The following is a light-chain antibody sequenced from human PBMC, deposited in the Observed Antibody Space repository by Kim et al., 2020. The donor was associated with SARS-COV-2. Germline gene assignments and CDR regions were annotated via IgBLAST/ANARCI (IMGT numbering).Light chain of an antibody. Sequence: GQSVTTSCTGTSSDVAGYNYVCCYQQHPATTPNLMMYDVSRRPSGVADRFSASSSANTASLTISGLQEEDEADYYCSSDAGSNNLVFGGGTKLTVL. CDR1: SSDVAGYNY. CDR3: SSDAGSNNLV. J-gene: IGLJ2*01. V-gene: IGLV2-8*01. CDR2: DVS.